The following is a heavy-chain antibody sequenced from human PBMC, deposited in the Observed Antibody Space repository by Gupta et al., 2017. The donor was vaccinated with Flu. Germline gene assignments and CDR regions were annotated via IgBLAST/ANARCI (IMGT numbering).Heavy chain of an antibody. J-gene: IGHJ4*02. Sequence: VKGRFTISRDNSKNTLFLQMGSLRVEDMAVYYCARRRLAMYYFDSWGQGTLVTVSS. V-gene: IGHV3-64*01. D-gene: IGHD3-9*01. CDR3: ARRRLAMYYFDS.